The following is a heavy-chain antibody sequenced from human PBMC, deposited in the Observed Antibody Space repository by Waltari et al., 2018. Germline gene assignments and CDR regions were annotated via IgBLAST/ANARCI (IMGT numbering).Heavy chain of an antibody. CDR2: RRSKAYGGTP. J-gene: IGHJ5*02. V-gene: IGHV3-49*03. CDR1: GFIFGDYA. CDR3: ARDGLTVGYGSWFDP. D-gene: IGHD4-17*01. Sequence: EVQLVESGGGLVQPGRSLRLACTASGFIFGDYAMSCFRQAPGKGLEGVGFRRSKAYGGTPEYGASVRGRFTISRDDSKGTAYLQMSSLRTEDTALYYCARDGLTVGYGSWFDPWGQGTLVTVSS.